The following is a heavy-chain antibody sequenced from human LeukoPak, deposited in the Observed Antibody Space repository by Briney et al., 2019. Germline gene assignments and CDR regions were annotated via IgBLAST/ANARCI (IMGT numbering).Heavy chain of an antibody. Sequence: GGSLRLSCAASGFTFSRYSVNWVRQAPGKGLEWVSSVSNSGDYIHYADSVKGRFTISRDNSKNSLYLQMNSLRAEDTAVYYCARALIGYYFDYWGQGTLVTVSS. J-gene: IGHJ4*02. CDR2: VSNSGDYI. CDR1: GFTFSRYS. V-gene: IGHV3-21*06. D-gene: IGHD2-8*01. CDR3: ARALIGYYFDY.